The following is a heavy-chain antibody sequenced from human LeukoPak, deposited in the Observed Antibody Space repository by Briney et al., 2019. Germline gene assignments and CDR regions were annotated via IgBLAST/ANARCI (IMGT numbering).Heavy chain of an antibody. J-gene: IGHJ4*02. Sequence: GGSLRLSCAASGFTFSSYSMNWVRQAPGKGLEWVSSISSSSSYIYYADSVKGRFTISSDNAKNSLYLQMNSLRAEDTAVYYCAREFGTGDSYWGQGTLVTVSS. CDR2: ISSSSSYI. D-gene: IGHD7-27*01. V-gene: IGHV3-21*01. CDR1: GFTFSSYS. CDR3: AREFGTGDSY.